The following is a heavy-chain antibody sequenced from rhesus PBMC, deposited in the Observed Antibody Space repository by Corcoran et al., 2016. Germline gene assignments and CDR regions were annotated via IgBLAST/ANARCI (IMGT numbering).Heavy chain of an antibody. CDR1: GYSISSGYY. D-gene: IGHD5-42*01. Sequence: QVQLQESGPGLVKPSETLSLTCAVSGYSISSGYYWGWIRQPPGKGLVWIWSSYGSGGSNYLNPSLKSRVTLSVDTSKNQFSLKLSSVTAADTAVYYCARVGSSWSEWDTVGTEWYFDLWGPGTPITISS. V-gene: IGHV4S14*01. J-gene: IGHJ2*01. CDR3: ARVGSSWSEWDTVGTEWYFDL. CDR2: SYGSGGSN.